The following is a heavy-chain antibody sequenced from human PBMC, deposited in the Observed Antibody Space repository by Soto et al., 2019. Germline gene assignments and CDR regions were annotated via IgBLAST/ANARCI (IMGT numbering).Heavy chain of an antibody. V-gene: IGHV3-7*01. CDR2: IKTDASEK. D-gene: IGHD3-10*01. CDR1: GFTLRSYW. J-gene: IGHJ4*01. CDR3: ARDSGYGSRNSVHHYIDC. Sequence: EEQLVASGGGLVQPGGSLRLSCAASGFTLRSYWMSWVRQAPGKGLEWLATIKTDASEKKYVDSVKGRFTVFRDNAKNSLYQQMDSLRAEDTDVYYCARDSGYGSRNSVHHYIDCWGRGTLVTVSS.